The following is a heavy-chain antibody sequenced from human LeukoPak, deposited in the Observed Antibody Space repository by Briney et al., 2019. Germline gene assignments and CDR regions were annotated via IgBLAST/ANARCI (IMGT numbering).Heavy chain of an antibody. D-gene: IGHD1-26*01. CDR2: IYSGGRT. J-gene: IGHJ4*02. V-gene: IGHV3-66*01. CDR3: ARGAGTSGGYWSSPPSHFDC. CDR1: GFSVGSND. Sequence: GGSLRLSCAASGFSVGSNDINWVRQAPGKGLEWVSVIYSGGRTYYADSVEGRFTISRDGSENTLHLQINSLRAEDTAVYYCARGAGTSGGYWSSPPSHFDCWGQGTLVTVSS.